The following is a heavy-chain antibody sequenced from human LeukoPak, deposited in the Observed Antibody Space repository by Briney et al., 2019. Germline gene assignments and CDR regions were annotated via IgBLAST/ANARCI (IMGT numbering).Heavy chain of an antibody. J-gene: IGHJ4*02. V-gene: IGHV3-30*03. CDR1: GFTFSSYW. Sequence: GGSLRLSCAASGFTFSSYWMSWVRQAPGKGLEWVAVISYDGSNKYYADSVKGRFTISRDNSKNTLYLQMNSLRAEDTAVYYCARDPVVRLSVADYYFDYWGQGTLVTVSS. CDR2: ISYDGSNK. CDR3: ARDPVVRLSVADYYFDY. D-gene: IGHD6-19*01.